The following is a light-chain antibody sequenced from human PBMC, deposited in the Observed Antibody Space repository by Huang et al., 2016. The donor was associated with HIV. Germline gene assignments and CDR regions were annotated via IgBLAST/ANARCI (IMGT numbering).Light chain of an antibody. CDR1: QSVSSSY. V-gene: IGKV3-20*01. CDR2: GAS. CDR3: QQYGSSPPWT. Sequence: EIVLTQSPGTLSLSPGERATLSCRASQSVSSSYLAWYQQKPGQAPRLLIYGASSRATGSPDRFSGGGSGTDFALTISRREPEDFAVYYCQQYGSSPPWTFGQGTKVEIK. J-gene: IGKJ1*01.